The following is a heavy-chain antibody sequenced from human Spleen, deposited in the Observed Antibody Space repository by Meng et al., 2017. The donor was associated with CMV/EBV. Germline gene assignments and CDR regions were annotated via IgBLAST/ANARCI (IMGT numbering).Heavy chain of an antibody. CDR3: ARENSSSGRFFDY. V-gene: IGHV3-74*01. CDR2: INSDGSTT. J-gene: IGHJ4*02. CDR1: GLTFSSYW. D-gene: IGHD6-13*01. Sequence: GSLRLSCAASGLTFSSYWMHWVRQAPGKGLVWVSRINSDGSTTNYADSVKGRFTISRDNAKNTLYLQMNGLRAEDTAVYYCARENSSSGRFFDYWGQGTLVTVSS.